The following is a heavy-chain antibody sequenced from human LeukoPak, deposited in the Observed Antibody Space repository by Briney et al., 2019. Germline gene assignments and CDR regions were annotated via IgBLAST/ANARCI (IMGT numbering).Heavy chain of an antibody. CDR2: IYYSGST. J-gene: IGHJ4*02. Sequence: PSETLSLTCTVSGYSISSGYYWGWIRQPPGKGLEWIGSIYYSGSTYYNPSLKSRVTISVDTSKNQFSLKLSSVTAADTAVYYCARDGSSGVEVDYWGQGTLVTVSS. CDR3: ARDGSSGVEVDY. V-gene: IGHV4-38-2*02. CDR1: GYSISSGYY. D-gene: IGHD3-22*01.